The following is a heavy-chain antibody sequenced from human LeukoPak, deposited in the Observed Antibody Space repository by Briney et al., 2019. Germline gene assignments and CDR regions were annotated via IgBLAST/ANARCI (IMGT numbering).Heavy chain of an antibody. Sequence: GGSLRLSCAASGFTFSNYAMNWVRQAPGKGLEWVSSISDSGGSTYYADSVKGRFTFSRDNSKNTLYLQMNSLRAEDTAVYYCAKDPGVYGSGSYPTYFDYWGQGTLVTVSS. CDR2: ISDSGGST. V-gene: IGHV3-23*01. CDR1: GFTFSNYA. CDR3: AKDPGVYGSGSYPTYFDY. J-gene: IGHJ4*02. D-gene: IGHD3-10*01.